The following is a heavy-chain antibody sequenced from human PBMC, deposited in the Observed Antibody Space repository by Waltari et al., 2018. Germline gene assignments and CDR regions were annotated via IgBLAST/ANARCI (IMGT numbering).Heavy chain of an antibody. V-gene: IGHV1-3*01. CDR2: INAGTSKT. CDR1: GYTFNDYF. J-gene: IGHJ1*01. CDR3: ARTTHEIEDYAQY. Sequence: QVQLVQSGAEVQKPGASVKVSCKASGYTFNDYFLHWVRQAPGQSLEWMGWINAGTSKTIYSQKFQGRVIITSDTSASTDYVELSSLASEDTAVYYCARTTHEIEDYAQYWGQGTLVTVSS. D-gene: IGHD2-2*01.